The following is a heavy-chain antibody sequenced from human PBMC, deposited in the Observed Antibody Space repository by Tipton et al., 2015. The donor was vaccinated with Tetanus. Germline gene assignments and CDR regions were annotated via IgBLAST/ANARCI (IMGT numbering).Heavy chain of an antibody. V-gene: IGHV5-51*01. J-gene: IGHJ4*02. CDR3: ARLHLRTFASSSGF. CDR2: IYPGDSDT. D-gene: IGHD6-6*01. CDR1: GYNFNLYW. Sequence: VQLVQSGAEVKKPGESLKISCQGSGYNFNLYWIAWVRQMPGKGLEWMGIIYPGDSDTRYSPTFQGQVTMSVDKSINTAFLQWSSLKDSDTAIYYCARLHLRTFASSSGFWGQGTMVTVSS.